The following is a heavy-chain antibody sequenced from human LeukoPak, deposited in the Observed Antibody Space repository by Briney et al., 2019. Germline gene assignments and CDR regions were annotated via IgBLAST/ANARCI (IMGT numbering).Heavy chain of an antibody. CDR1: GFTFSSYT. CDR3: AREYNSPNRFDY. Sequence: GGSLRLSCAASGFTFSSYTMNWVRQAPGKGLEWVSSISSSSRSIFYADSVRGRFTTSRDNAKNSLFLQMNSLRAEDTAVYYCAREYNSPNRFDYWGQGTLVTVSS. CDR2: ISSSSRSI. J-gene: IGHJ4*02. V-gene: IGHV3-21*01. D-gene: IGHD1-20*01.